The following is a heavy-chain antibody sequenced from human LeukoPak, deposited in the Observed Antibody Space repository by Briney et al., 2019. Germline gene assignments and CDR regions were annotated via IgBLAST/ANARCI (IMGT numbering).Heavy chain of an antibody. Sequence: GGSLRLSCAASGFTFISYWMHWVRQAPGKGLVWVSRINSGGSTTSYAASVKGRFTISRDTAKNTLYLQMNSLRAEDTAVYYCARGHHYYDSSAYYYWGQGTLVTVSS. V-gene: IGHV3-74*01. CDR3: ARGHHYYDSSAYYY. D-gene: IGHD3-22*01. CDR2: INSGGSTT. J-gene: IGHJ4*02. CDR1: GFTFISYW.